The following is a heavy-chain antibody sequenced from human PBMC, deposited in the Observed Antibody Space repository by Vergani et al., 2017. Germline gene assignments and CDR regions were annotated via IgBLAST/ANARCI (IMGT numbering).Heavy chain of an antibody. V-gene: IGHV1-69*01. Sequence: QVQMVQSGAEVRKTGSSVKVSCKGSRGTFSSYAISWVRQAPGQGLEWMGGIIPIFGTANYAQKFQGRVTITADESTSTAYMELSSLRSEDTAVYYCARDNSGERAFDIGGQGTMVTVSS. CDR2: IIPIFGTA. J-gene: IGHJ3*02. CDR3: ARDNSGERAFDI. CDR1: RGTFSSYA. D-gene: IGHD1-26*01.